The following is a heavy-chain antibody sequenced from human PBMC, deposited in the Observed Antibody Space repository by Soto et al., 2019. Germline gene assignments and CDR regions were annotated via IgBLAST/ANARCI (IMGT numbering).Heavy chain of an antibody. CDR3: AVAGLPFEY. CDR2: INPNSGGT. D-gene: IGHD6-19*01. J-gene: IGHJ4*02. CDR1: GYTFTGYY. Sequence: QVQLVQSGAEVKKPGASVKVSCKASGYTFTGYYIHWVRQAPGQGLEWMALINPNSGGTNYAQKFQGRVTLTRDTSINTVYMEVTSLRFDDTAVYYCAVAGLPFEYWGQGTLVTVFS. V-gene: IGHV1-2*02.